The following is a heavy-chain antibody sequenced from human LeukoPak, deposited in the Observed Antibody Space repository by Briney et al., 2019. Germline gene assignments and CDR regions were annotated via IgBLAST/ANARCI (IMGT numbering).Heavy chain of an antibody. CDR2: ISNDGRHQ. Sequence: GGSLRLSCAASGFTFSSNGMHWVRQAPGKGLEWVAVISNDGRHQFYADSVKGRFSISRDNAKNTLYLQMDSLRREDTALYYCAKDRGTGWYYFDSWGQGILVTVSS. CDR3: AKDRGTGWYYFDS. D-gene: IGHD6-19*01. V-gene: IGHV3-30*18. CDR1: GFTFSSNG. J-gene: IGHJ4*02.